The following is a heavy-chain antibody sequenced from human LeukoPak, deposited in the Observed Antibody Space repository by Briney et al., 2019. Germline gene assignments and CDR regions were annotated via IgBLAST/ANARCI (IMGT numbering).Heavy chain of an antibody. J-gene: IGHJ4*02. V-gene: IGHV1-46*01. CDR2: INPSGGST. D-gene: IGHD6-19*01. CDR3: ARFAVHRRITVAGQFGLDY. CDR1: GYTFTSYG. Sequence: ASVKVSCKASGYTFTSYGISWVRQAPGQGLEWMGIINPSGGSTSYAQKFQGRVTMTRDTSTSTVYMELSSLRSEDTAVYYCARFAVHRRITVAGQFGLDYWGQGTLVSLSS.